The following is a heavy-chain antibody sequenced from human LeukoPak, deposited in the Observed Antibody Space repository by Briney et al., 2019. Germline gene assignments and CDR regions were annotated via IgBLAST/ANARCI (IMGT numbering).Heavy chain of an antibody. Sequence: GGSLRLSCAASGLTFSNFWMGWVRQAPGKGLEWVANIKQDGSEKYYVDSVKGRFTISRDNAKNSLYLQMNSLRVEDTAMYYCVRDRNPHYGMDVWGQGTTVTVSS. V-gene: IGHV3-7*03. D-gene: IGHD2/OR15-2a*01. CDR3: VRDRNPHYGMDV. CDR2: IKQDGSEK. J-gene: IGHJ6*02. CDR1: GLTFSNFW.